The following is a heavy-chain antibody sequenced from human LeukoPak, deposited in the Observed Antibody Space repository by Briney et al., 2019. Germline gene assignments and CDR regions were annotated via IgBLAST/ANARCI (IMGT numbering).Heavy chain of an antibody. CDR3: ARHPSPEYYYYAMDV. V-gene: IGHV4-59*08. CDR1: GGSISSYY. Sequence: PSETLSLTCTVSGGSISSYYWSWIRQPPGKGLEWIGCILYSGNTNYTPSLKSRVTMSVDTSKNQFSLELSSVTAADTAVYFCARHPSPEYYYYAMDVLGQGSTVTVSS. J-gene: IGHJ6*02. CDR2: ILYSGNT.